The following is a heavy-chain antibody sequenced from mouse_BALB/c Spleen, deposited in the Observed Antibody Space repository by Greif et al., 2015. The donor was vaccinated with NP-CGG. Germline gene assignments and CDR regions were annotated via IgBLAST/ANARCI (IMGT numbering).Heavy chain of an antibody. J-gene: IGHJ1*01. CDR3: ARDRYDLYWSFDV. CDR1: GFTFSSFG. V-gene: IGHV5-17*02. Sequence: EVQLVESGGGLVQPGGSRKLSCAASGFTFSSFGMHWVRQAPEKGLEWVAYISSGSSTIYYADTVKGRFTISRDNPKNPLFLQMTSLRSEDTAMYYCARDRYDLYWSFDVWGAGTPVTVSS. CDR2: ISSGSSTI. D-gene: IGHD2-14*01.